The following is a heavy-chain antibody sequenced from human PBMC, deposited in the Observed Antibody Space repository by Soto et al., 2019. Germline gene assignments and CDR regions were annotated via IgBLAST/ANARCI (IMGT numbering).Heavy chain of an antibody. CDR3: ARQRVPAAIAYYGMDV. Sequence: QLQLQESGPGLVKPSETLSLTCTVSGGSISSSSYYWGWIRQPPGKGLEWIGSIYYSGSTYYNPSLKSRVTISVDTSKNQFSLKLSSVTAADTAVYYCARQRVPAAIAYYGMDVWGQGTTVTVSS. CDR2: IYYSGST. CDR1: GGSISSSSYY. V-gene: IGHV4-39*01. D-gene: IGHD2-2*01. J-gene: IGHJ6*02.